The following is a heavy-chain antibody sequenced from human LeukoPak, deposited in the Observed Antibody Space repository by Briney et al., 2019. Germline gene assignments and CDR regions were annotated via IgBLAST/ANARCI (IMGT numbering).Heavy chain of an antibody. D-gene: IGHD2-21*02. CDR1: GGSISSYY. CDR3: ARESGDYVAAFDI. J-gene: IGHJ3*02. V-gene: IGHV4-59*01. Sequence: SETLSLTCTVSGGSISSYYWSWIRQPPGKGLEWIGYIYYSGSTNYNPSPKSRVTILVDTSENQISLKLSFVTAADTAVYYCARESGDYVAAFDIWGQGTMVTVSS. CDR2: IYYSGST.